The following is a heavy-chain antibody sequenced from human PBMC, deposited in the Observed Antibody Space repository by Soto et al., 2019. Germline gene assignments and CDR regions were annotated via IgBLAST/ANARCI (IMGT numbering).Heavy chain of an antibody. CDR2: ISYDGSNK. CDR3: AKEVRRGYMDV. J-gene: IGHJ6*04. CDR1: GFTFISYG. D-gene: IGHD3-10*01. V-gene: IGHV3-30*18. Sequence: GGSLRLSCAASGFTFISYGMHWVLQAPCKGLEWVAVISYDGSNKNYADSVKGRFTISRDNSKNTQYLQMNSLRAEDTAVYYCAKEVRRGYMDVRGKGTTVTVAS.